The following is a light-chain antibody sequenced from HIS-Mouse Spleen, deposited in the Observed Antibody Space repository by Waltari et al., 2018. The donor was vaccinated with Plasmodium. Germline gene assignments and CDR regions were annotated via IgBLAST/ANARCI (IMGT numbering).Light chain of an antibody. Sequence: SYELTQPPSVSVSPGQTARITCSGDALPKKYAYWYRQKSSQAPVRVINEDSKRPSGIPERFSGSSSGTMATLTISGAQVEDEADYYCYSTDSSGNHRVFGGGTKLTVL. CDR1: ALPKKY. CDR3: YSTDSSGNHRV. CDR2: EDS. V-gene: IGLV3-10*01. J-gene: IGLJ3*02.